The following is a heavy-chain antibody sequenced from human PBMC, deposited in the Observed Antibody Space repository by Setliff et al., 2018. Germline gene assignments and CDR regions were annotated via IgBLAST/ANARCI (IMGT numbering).Heavy chain of an antibody. D-gene: IGHD1-26*01. CDR3: AREVVGAPSAFDI. CDR2: IKQDGSEK. CDR1: GFTFSSYW. V-gene: IGHV3-7*01. J-gene: IGHJ3*02. Sequence: GGSLRLSCAASGFTFSSYWMSWVRQAPGKGLEWVANIKQDGSEKYYVDSVKGRFTISRDNAKNSLYLQMNSLRAEDTAVYYCAREVVGAPSAFDIWGQGTMVTVS.